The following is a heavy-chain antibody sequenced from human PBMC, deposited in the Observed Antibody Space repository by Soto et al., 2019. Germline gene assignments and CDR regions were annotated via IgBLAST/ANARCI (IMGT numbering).Heavy chain of an antibody. J-gene: IGHJ6*03. D-gene: IGHD3-10*01. V-gene: IGHV1-69*02. CDR1: GGTFSSYT. Sequence: QVQLVQSGAEVKKPGSSVKVSCKASGGTFSSYTISWVRQAPGQGLEWMGRIIPILGIANYAQKFQGRVTSTANNSTSAAYMELNSLRSEDTAVYYCARGGLDGWFGVSEYYYYLDVWGKGTTVTVSS. CDR3: ARGGLDGWFGVSEYYYYLDV. CDR2: IIPILGIA.